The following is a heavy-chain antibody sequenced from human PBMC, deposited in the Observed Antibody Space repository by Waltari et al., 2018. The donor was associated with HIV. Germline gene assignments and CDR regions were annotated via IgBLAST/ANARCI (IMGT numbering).Heavy chain of an antibody. CDR3: ARGVLRGGSGWQVDY. V-gene: IGHV4-59*01. CDR1: GGSISSYY. CDR2: IYYSGST. J-gene: IGHJ4*02. D-gene: IGHD6-19*01. Sequence: QVQLQESGPGLVKPSETLSLTCTVSGGSISSYYWSWIRQPPGKGLEWIGYIYYSGSTNYNPSLKSRVTISVDTSKNQFSLKLSSVTAADTAVYYCARGVLRGGSGWQVDYWGQGTLVTVSS.